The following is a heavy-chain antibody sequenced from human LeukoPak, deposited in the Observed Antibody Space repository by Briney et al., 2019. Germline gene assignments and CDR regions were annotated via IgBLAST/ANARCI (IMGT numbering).Heavy chain of an antibody. J-gene: IGHJ6*03. CDR3: ARDTYCGGDCYYYYYYMDV. D-gene: IGHD2-21*01. CDR1: GGSFSGYY. V-gene: IGHV4-34*01. CDR2: INHSGST. Sequence: SETLSLTCAVYGGSFSGYYWSWIRQPPGKGLEWIGEINHSGSTNYNPSLKSRVTISVDTSKNQFSLKLSSVTAADTAVYYCARDTYCGGDCYYYYYYMDVWGKGTTVTVSS.